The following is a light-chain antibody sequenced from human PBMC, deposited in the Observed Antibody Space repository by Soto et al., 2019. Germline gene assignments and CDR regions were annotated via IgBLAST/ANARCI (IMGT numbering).Light chain of an antibody. V-gene: IGKV3-20*01. Sequence: IVLSQSPVTLSLSPGERVTLSCSSSQSVSSSSLAWYQQKPGQAPRLLIFGTSSRATGIPDRFSGSGSGTDFTLTISRLEPEDFAVYYCQQYGSSPCTFGQGTQVDNK. CDR1: QSVSSSS. CDR2: GTS. J-gene: IGKJ1*01. CDR3: QQYGSSPCT.